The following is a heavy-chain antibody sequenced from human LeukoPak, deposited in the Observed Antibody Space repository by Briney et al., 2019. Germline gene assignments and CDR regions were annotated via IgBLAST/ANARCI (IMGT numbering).Heavy chain of an antibody. V-gene: IGHV3-7*01. CDR2: IKRDGSEK. D-gene: IGHD3-22*01. J-gene: IGHJ4*02. Sequence: PGGSLRLSCAASGFTFSSYWMSWVRQAPGKGLEWVANIKRDGSEKYYVDSVKGRFTISRDNAKNSLYLQMNSLRAEDTAVYYCAKDAAVGSSGYYYVPPLYYFHYWGQGTLVTVSS. CDR1: GFTFSSYW. CDR3: AKDAAVGSSGYYYVPPLYYFHY.